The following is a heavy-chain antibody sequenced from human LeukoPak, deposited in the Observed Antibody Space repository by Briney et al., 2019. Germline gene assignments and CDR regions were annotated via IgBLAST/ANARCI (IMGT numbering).Heavy chain of an antibody. D-gene: IGHD2-21*02. Sequence: SETLSLTCTVYGGSCDDYYCSWIRKPPGKGLEWIGEIHPSGIFYYNSSLGGRLTISIDTSKSQFSLRLTSVTAADTAFYYCSRGSDRSKAGDHWGQGSLVTVSS. J-gene: IGHJ4*02. CDR1: GGSCDDYY. CDR3: SRGSDRSKAGDH. V-gene: IGHV4-34*01. CDR2: IHPSGIF.